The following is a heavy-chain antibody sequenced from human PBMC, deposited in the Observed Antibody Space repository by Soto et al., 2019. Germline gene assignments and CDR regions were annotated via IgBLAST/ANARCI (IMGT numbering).Heavy chain of an antibody. V-gene: IGHV3-72*01. CDR2: SRNEAKSYST. CDR3: SRMEGG. D-gene: IGHD1-26*01. J-gene: IGHJ4*02. Sequence: EEPLVESGGGLVQPGGSLTLSCAASGFTFSEHSMEWVRQAPGKGLEWVARSRNEAKSYSTDYAASVKGRFTVSRDLSMNSLYLQMNNLKTEDTAVYYCSRMEGGWGQGTLVTVSS. CDR1: GFTFSEHS.